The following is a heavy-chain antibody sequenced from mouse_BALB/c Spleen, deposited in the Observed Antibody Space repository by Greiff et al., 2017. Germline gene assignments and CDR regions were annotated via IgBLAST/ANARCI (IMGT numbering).Heavy chain of an antibody. V-gene: IGHV1S81*02. Sequence: QVQLQQPGAELVKPGASVKLSCKASGYTFTSYWMHWVKQRPGQGLEWIGEINPSNGRTNYNEKFKSKATLTVDTSSSTAYMQLSSLTSEDSAVYYCTRWGGRSAMDYWGQGTSVTVSS. D-gene: IGHD3-3*01. CDR2: INPSNGRT. CDR1: GYTFTSYW. J-gene: IGHJ4*01. CDR3: TRWGGRSAMDY.